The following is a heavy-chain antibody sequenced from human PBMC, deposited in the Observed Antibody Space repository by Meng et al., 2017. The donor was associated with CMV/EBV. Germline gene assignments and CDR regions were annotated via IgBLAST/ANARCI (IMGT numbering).Heavy chain of an antibody. J-gene: IGHJ6*02. CDR1: GFTFSSYS. Sequence: GASLKISCAASGFTFSSYSMNWVRQAPGKGLEWVSSISSSSSYIYYADSVKGRFTISRDNAKNSLYLQMNSLRAEDTAVYYCARVRGSSWYDEVDYYYYYGMDVWGQGTTVTVSS. CDR3: ARVRGSSWYDEVDYYYYYGMDV. V-gene: IGHV3-21*01. CDR2: ISSSSSYI. D-gene: IGHD6-13*01.